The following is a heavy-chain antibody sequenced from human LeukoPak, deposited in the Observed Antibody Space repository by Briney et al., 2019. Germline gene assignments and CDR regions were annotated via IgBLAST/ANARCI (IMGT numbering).Heavy chain of an antibody. CDR3: AKCNYYDSSAYYSSDGGGIDY. CDR1: GFTFSSYA. D-gene: IGHD3-22*01. J-gene: IGHJ4*02. Sequence: GGSLRLSCAASGFTFSSYAMIWVRQAPGKGLEWVSGISGDGGSAYYADSVKGRFTISRDKSQNTLYLQMNSLRAEDTAEYYCAKCNYYDSSAYYSSDGGGIDYWGQGTLVTVSS. CDR2: ISGDGGSA. V-gene: IGHV3-23*01.